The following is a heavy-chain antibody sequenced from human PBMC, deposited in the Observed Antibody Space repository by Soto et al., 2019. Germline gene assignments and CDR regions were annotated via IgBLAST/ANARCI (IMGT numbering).Heavy chain of an antibody. J-gene: IGHJ6*02. CDR2: ISSNGGST. D-gene: IGHD6-19*01. CDR3: ARDSRGLAGYYYCYGMDV. Sequence: EVQLVESGGGLVQPGGSLRLSCAASGFTFSSYAMHWVRQAPGKGLEYVSAISSNGGSTYYANSVKGRFTISRDNSKKRMYLQRGSRRAEDMAVYYCARDSRGLAGYYYCYGMDVWGQGTTVTVSS. V-gene: IGHV3-64*01. CDR1: GFTFSSYA.